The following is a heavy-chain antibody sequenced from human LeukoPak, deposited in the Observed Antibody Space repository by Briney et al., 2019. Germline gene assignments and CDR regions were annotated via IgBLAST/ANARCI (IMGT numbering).Heavy chain of an antibody. CDR1: GGSIIYYY. V-gene: IGHV4-4*07. D-gene: IGHD3-22*01. CDR3: AREVVVDTIVVAAFDP. CDR2: IHSTGSP. Sequence: SETLSLTCTVSGGSIIYYYWNWIRQPAGKGLEGIGRIHSTGSPNYNSAFKSPVPMSVETSKNQFPLRLTSVTAADTAVYYCAREVVVDTIVVAAFDPWGQGTLVTVSS. J-gene: IGHJ5*02.